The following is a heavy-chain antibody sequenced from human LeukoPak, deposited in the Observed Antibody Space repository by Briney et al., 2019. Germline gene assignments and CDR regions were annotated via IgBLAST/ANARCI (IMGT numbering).Heavy chain of an antibody. CDR1: GFTFSSYG. D-gene: IGHD3-10*01. V-gene: IGHV3-30*02. CDR3: ARWWGSGSYYNVQEERNFDY. CDR2: IRYDGSNK. Sequence: PGGSLRLSCAPSGFTFSSYGMHWVRQAPGKGLEWVAFIRYDGSNKYYADSVKGRFTISRDNSKNTLYLQMNSLRAEDTAVYYWARWWGSGSYYNVQEERNFDYWGQGTLVTVSS. J-gene: IGHJ4*02.